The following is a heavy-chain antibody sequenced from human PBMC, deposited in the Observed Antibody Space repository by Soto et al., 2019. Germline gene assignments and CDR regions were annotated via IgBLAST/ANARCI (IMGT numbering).Heavy chain of an antibody. Sequence: EVQLVESGGGLVQPGGSLRLSCAASGFTFSSYWMHWVRQAPGKGLVWVSRINSDGSSTSYADSVTGRLTSSRHNAKNSLHLQMNSRRAEDTAVYYCARTIVAAAGNNWFGPWGQGTLVTVSS. CDR1: GFTFSSYW. CDR3: ARTIVAAAGNNWFGP. V-gene: IGHV3-74*01. D-gene: IGHD6-13*01. J-gene: IGHJ5*02. CDR2: INSDGSST.